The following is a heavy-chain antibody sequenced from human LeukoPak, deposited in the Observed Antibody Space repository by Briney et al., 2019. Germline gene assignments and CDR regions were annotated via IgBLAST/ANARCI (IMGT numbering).Heavy chain of an antibody. CDR2: ISYDGSNK. CDR3: AKVQLRITMVRGAPDY. Sequence: GGSLRLACAASGFTFSSYGMHWVRQAPGKGLEWVAVISYDGSNKYYADSVKGRFTISRDNSKNTLYLQMNSLRAEDTAVYYCAKVQLRITMVRGAPDYWGQGTLVTVSS. CDR1: GFTFSSYG. D-gene: IGHD3-10*01. V-gene: IGHV3-30*18. J-gene: IGHJ4*02.